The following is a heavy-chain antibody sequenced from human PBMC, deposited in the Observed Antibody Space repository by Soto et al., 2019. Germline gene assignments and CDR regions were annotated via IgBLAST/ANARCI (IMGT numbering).Heavy chain of an antibody. V-gene: IGHV1-69*06. CDR3: ARGRVRGVNFLRHFGS. J-gene: IGHJ4*02. Sequence: GASVKGSCTTSGGTLSNSSINWVRQAPGQGLEWIGSFTPIFGSTFYAQNFQDRVTITADKSTGTAYIELSSLTSEDTAMYFCARGRVRGVNFLRHFGSRGQGNLFPVPS. CDR2: FTPIFGST. CDR1: GGTLSNSS. D-gene: IGHD3-10*01.